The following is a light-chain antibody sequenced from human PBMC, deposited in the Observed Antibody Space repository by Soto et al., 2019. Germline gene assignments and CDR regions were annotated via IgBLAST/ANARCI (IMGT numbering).Light chain of an antibody. Sequence: DIHMTQSPSSLSASVGDRVTMACRASQSINNYLNWYQQKPGKAPNLLIYAASNLQSGVPSRFSGSGSGTDFTLTISSLEPEDFATYYCLQSYSSPLTFGGGTKVEI. CDR1: QSINNY. J-gene: IGKJ4*01. V-gene: IGKV1-39*01. CDR3: LQSYSSPLT. CDR2: AAS.